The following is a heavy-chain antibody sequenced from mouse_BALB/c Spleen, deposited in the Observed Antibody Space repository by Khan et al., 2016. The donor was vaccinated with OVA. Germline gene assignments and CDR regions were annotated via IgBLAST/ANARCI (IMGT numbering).Heavy chain of an antibody. D-gene: IGHD2-3*01. V-gene: IGHV3-2*02. CDR3: ARDGSRYNYAMDY. J-gene: IGHJ4*01. CDR1: GYSITSDYA. CDR2: ISSSGST. Sequence: EVQLQESGPGLVKPSQSLSLTCTVTGYSITSDYAWNWIRQFPGNKLEWMGYISSSGSTNYNPALKSRIPITRDTSKNQVFLQLNSVTTEDTATYYCARDGSRYNYAMDYWGQGTSVTVSS.